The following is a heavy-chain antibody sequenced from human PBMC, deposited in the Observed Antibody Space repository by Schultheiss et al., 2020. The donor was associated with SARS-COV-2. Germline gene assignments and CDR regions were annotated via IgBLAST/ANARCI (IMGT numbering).Heavy chain of an antibody. Sequence: SETLSLTCNVSGGSISSYYWSWIRQPPGKGLEWIGYIYYSGSTNYNPSLKSRVTISVDTSKNQFSLKLSSVTAADTAVYYCARQRYNWNDDGMDVWGQGTTVTVSS. D-gene: IGHD1-1*01. CDR1: GGSISSYY. CDR3: ARQRYNWNDDGMDV. V-gene: IGHV4-59*08. CDR2: IYYSGST. J-gene: IGHJ6*02.